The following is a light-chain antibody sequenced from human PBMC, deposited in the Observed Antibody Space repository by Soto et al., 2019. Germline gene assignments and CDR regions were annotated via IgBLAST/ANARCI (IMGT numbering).Light chain of an antibody. CDR2: AAS. Sequence: DIQMTQSPSAMSASVGDRVTLTCRASQDISRYLAWFQQKTGKVPKRLIYAASSLQSGVPARISGSGSGTEFTLTISSLQHEDFATYYCLQHKSYPLTFGGGTKVEIK. J-gene: IGKJ4*01. V-gene: IGKV1-17*03. CDR1: QDISRY. CDR3: LQHKSYPLT.